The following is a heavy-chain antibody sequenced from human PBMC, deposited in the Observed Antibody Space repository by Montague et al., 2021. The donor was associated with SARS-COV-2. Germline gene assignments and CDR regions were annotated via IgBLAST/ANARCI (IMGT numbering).Heavy chain of an antibody. V-gene: IGHV3-23*01. CDR2: VRSSGGSP. CDR3: AKDMWGLYYFDY. J-gene: IGHJ4*02. CDR1: GFIFSSFA. Sequence: SLRLSCAASGFIFSSFAMSWVRQAPGKGLEWASAVRSSGGSPNYADSVKGRFTIYRDNSNNMLYLQMNGLRAEDTAVYYCAKDMWGLYYFDYWGQGTLVTVSS. D-gene: IGHD1-26*01.